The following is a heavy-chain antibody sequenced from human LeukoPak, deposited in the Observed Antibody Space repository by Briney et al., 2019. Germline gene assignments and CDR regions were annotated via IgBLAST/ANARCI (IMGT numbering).Heavy chain of an antibody. CDR1: GYTFTTYG. CDR2: IIPILGIA. J-gene: IGHJ6*02. CDR3: ARGERERFGELYYYGMDV. Sequence: SVKVSCKASGYTFTTYGISWVRQAPGQGLEWMGRIIPILGIANYAQKFQGRVTITADKSTSTAYMELSSLRSEDTAVYYCARGERERFGELYYYGMDVWGQGTTVTVSS. V-gene: IGHV1-69*04. D-gene: IGHD3-10*01.